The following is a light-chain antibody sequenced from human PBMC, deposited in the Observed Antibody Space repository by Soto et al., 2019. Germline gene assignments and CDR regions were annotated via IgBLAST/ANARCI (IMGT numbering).Light chain of an antibody. CDR3: SSYAGSNNLV. Sequence: LTQPPSASGSPGQSVTISCTGTSSDVGGYNYVSWYQQHPGKAPKLVIYEVSKRPSGVPDRFSGSKSGNTASLTVSGLQAEDEADYYCSSYAGSNNLVFGGGTKLTVL. CDR2: EVS. CDR1: SSDVGGYNY. V-gene: IGLV2-8*01. J-gene: IGLJ2*01.